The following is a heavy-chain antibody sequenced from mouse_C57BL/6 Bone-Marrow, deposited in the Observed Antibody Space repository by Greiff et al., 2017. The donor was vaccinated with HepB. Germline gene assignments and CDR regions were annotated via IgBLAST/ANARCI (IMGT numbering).Heavy chain of an antibody. D-gene: IGHD2-4*01. Sequence: QVQLQQPGAELVRPGSSVKLSCKASGYTFTSYWMHWVKQRPGQGLEWIGEIDPSDSYTNYNQKFKGKSTLTVDKSSSTAYMQLSSLTSEDSAVYYCAREEYDYVFYYAMDYWGQGTSVTVSS. CDR2: IDPSDSYT. CDR1: GYTFTSYW. J-gene: IGHJ4*01. V-gene: IGHV1-69*01. CDR3: AREEYDYVFYYAMDY.